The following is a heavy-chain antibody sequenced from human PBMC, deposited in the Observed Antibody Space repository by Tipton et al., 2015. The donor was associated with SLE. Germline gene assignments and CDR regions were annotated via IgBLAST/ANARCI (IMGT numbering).Heavy chain of an antibody. J-gene: IGHJ5*02. Sequence: TLSLTCSVSGVSVASSDFSWVWIRQPPGEGLESIGSIYYSGSTSYNPSLRSRVTISIDTSKNQFSLKLSSVTAADTAVYYCARGLRWFDPWGQGTLVTVSS. CDR3: ARGLRWFDP. CDR1: GVSVASSDFS. CDR2: IYYSGST. V-gene: IGHV4-39*07.